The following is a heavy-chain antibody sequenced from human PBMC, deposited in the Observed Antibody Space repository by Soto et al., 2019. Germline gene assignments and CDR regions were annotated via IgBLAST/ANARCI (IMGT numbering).Heavy chain of an antibody. V-gene: IGHV5-10-1*01. CDR3: PRTSMQSLGYSYGHGGMDI. J-gene: IGHJ6*02. D-gene: IGHD5-18*01. CDR2: IDPSDSYT. CDR1: GYSFTSYW. Sequence: GESLKISCKGSGYSFTSYWISWVRQMPGKGLEWMGRIDPSDSYTNYSPSFQGHVTISADKSISTAYLQWSSLKASDTAMYYCPRTSMQSLGYSYGHGGMDIWGLETTVNVSS.